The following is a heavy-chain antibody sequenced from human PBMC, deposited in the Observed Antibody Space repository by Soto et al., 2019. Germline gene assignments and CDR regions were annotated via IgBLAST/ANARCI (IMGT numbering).Heavy chain of an antibody. CDR3: AKGISGSSYSPSDY. J-gene: IGHJ4*02. CDR1: GFTFSSTA. CDR2: SGDNT. V-gene: IGHV3-23*01. D-gene: IGHD2-15*01. Sequence: EVQLLESGGGLVQPGGSLRLSCAASGFTFSSTAINWVRQAPGKGLEWVSVSGDNTYYADSVKGRFTMSRDNPKNTVYLQMNSLRVEDTAVYYCAKGISGSSYSPSDYWGKGSLVTVSS.